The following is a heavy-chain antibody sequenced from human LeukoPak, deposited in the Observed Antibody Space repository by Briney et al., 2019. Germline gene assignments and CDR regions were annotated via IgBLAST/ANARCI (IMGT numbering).Heavy chain of an antibody. J-gene: IGHJ4*02. CDR2: ISGSGGST. CDR1: GFXFSTYV. D-gene: IGHD1-1*01. CDR3: AKGNWRYFDY. Sequence: GGSLRLSCAASGFXFSTYVISWVRQAPGKGLEWVSAISGSGGSTYYADSVKGRFTISRDNSKNTLYLQMNSQGADDTAVYYCAKGNWRYFDYWGQGTLVTVSS. V-gene: IGHV3-23*01.